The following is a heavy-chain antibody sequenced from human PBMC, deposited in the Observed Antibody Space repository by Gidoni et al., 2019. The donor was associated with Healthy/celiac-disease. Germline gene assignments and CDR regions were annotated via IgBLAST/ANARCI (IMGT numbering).Heavy chain of an antibody. D-gene: IGHD2-15*01. J-gene: IGHJ6*02. Sequence: EVQLVESGGGLVQPGRSLRLSCAASGFTFDDYHMPWVRQAPGKGLEWCSGISWNSGSIGYADSVKGRFTISRDNAKNSLYLQMNSLRAEDTALYYCARELVVAATPSRVSYYYYGMDVWGQGTTVTVSS. CDR1: GFTFDDYH. CDR3: ARELVVAATPSRVSYYYYGMDV. V-gene: IGHV3-9*01. CDR2: ISWNSGSI.